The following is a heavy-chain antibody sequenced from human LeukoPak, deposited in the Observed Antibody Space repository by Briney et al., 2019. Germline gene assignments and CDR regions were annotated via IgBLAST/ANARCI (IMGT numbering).Heavy chain of an antibody. CDR1: GGTFSSYA. Sequence: GASVKVSCKASGGTFSSYAISWVRQAPGQGLEWMGRIIPIFGIANYAQKSQGRVTITADKSTSTAYVELSSLRSEDTAVYYCARDAGYYDSSGLGTFDIWGQGTMVTVSS. V-gene: IGHV1-69*04. D-gene: IGHD3-22*01. CDR2: IIPIFGIA. CDR3: ARDAGYYDSSGLGTFDI. J-gene: IGHJ3*02.